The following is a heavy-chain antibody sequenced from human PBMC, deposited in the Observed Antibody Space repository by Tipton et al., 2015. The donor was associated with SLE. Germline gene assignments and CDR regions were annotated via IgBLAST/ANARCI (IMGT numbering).Heavy chain of an antibody. J-gene: IGHJ4*02. CDR1: GGSFSSSA. V-gene: IGHV1-69*01. D-gene: IGHD5-12*01. CDR3: ASAVASGGSHIYYYDS. Sequence: QSGAEVKKPGSSVKASCKASGGSFSSSAFSWVRQAPGQGLEWMGGIIPMFGAKTYAQKFQGRVTLTADESTSTAFMELTSLTSEDTAVYFCASAVASGGSHIYYYDSWGQGTLVTVSS. CDR2: IIPMFGAK.